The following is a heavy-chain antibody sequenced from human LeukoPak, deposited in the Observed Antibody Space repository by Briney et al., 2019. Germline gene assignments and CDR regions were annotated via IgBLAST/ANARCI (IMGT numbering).Heavy chain of an antibody. V-gene: IGHV3-66*02. CDR2: IYSGGST. D-gene: IGHD3-16*01. CDR1: GITVSGNY. Sequence: GGSLRLSCAVSGITVSGNYMTWVRQAPGKGLDWVSAIYSGGSTYYADSVKGRFTISRDNSKNTLYLQMNSLRPEDTTVYYCASLGYWGQGTLVTVSS. CDR3: ASLGY. J-gene: IGHJ4*02.